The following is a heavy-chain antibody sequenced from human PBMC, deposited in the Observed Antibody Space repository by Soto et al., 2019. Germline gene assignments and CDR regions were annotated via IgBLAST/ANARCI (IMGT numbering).Heavy chain of an antibody. D-gene: IGHD3-10*01. CDR3: ARDVSSDTTGFRGYDL. V-gene: IGHV1-69*13. J-gene: IGHJ4*02. CDR2: FIPIFVSA. CDR1: GGTVSSYA. Sequence: SVKASCKASGGTVSSYAITWVRQAPGKGLEWMGVFIPIFVSAHYAPKFQGRITITADESTSTAYMELSGLTSEDTAIYYCARDVSSDTTGFRGYDLWGQGTQVTVSS.